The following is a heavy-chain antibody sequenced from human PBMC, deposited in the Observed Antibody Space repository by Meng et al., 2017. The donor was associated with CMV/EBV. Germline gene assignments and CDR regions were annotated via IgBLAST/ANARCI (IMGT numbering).Heavy chain of an antibody. CDR3: ARPTSGSYYEFDY. V-gene: IGHV3-30*04. D-gene: IGHD1-26*01. J-gene: IGHJ4*02. CDR1: GFTFSSYA. CDR2: ISYDGSNK. Sequence: CAASGFTFSSYAMHWVRQAPGKGLEWVAVISYDGSNKYYADSVKGRFTISRDNSKNTLYLQMNSLRAEDTAVYYCARPTSGSYYEFDYWGQGTLVTVSS.